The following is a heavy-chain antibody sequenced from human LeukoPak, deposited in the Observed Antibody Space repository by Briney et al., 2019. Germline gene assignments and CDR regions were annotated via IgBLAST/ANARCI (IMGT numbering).Heavy chain of an antibody. J-gene: IGHJ5*02. V-gene: IGHV3-23*01. CDR2: ILADAGGAKT. D-gene: IGHD2-21*02. CDR1: GFTLSGFA. Sequence: GGSLRLSCAASGFTLSGFAMGWVRQAPGKCLEWVSGILADAGGAKTYYIDSVKGRYTISRDSSKTTLYLQMSSLRADDTAVYYCVKDLNYGDGRWEFDPWGQGTLVTVSS. CDR3: VKDLNYGDGRWEFDP.